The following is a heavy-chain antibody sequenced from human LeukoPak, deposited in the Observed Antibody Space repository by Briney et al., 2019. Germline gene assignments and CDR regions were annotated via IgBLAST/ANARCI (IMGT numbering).Heavy chain of an antibody. Sequence: PGGSLRLSCVASGFPFSSYWMTWVRQAPGKGLEWVANIKQDGSKKSYVDSVKGRFAISRDNAKSSLYLQMNSLRDEDTAVYYCARVWQDYSGVDYWGQGTLVTVSS. CDR2: IKQDGSKK. CDR1: GFPFSSYW. CDR3: ARVWQDYSGVDY. D-gene: IGHD2-21*01. J-gene: IGHJ4*02. V-gene: IGHV3-7*01.